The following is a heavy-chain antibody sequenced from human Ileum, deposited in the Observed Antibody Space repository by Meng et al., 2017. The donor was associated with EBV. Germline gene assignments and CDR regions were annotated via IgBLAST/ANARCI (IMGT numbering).Heavy chain of an antibody. CDR3: ARDRGGYNVIDY. J-gene: IGHJ4*02. D-gene: IGHD5-24*01. Sequence: QVQSQGWCPGLGKRSWTLSLPCTVSVCSVRSGSYTWSWIRQPPGKGLEWVGYIHYTSSSNYNTSLKSRVTISVETSKNQFSLRLSFVTAADTAVYYCARDRGGYNVIDYWGQGTLVTVSS. CDR2: IHYTSSS. V-gene: IGHV4-61*01. CDR1: VCSVRSGSYT.